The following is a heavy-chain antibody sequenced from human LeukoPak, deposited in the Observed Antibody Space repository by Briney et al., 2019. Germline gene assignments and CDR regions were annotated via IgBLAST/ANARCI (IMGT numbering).Heavy chain of an antibody. J-gene: IGHJ4*02. D-gene: IGHD3-10*01. CDR2: INPNSGGT. V-gene: IGHV1-2*02. CDR1: GYTFTGYY. Sequence: ASVKVSCKASGYTFTGYYMHWVRQAPGQGLEWMGWINPNSGGTNYAQKFQGRVTMTRDTSISTAYMELSRLRSDDTAVYYCARDHYYGSGSYYSAPLDHWGQGTLVTVSS. CDR3: ARDHYYGSGSYYSAPLDH.